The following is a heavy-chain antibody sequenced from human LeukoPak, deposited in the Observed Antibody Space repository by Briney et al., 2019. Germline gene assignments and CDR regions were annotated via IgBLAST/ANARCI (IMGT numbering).Heavy chain of an antibody. CDR3: TTGNWGPH. J-gene: IGHJ4*02. CDR1: GFTFSSYW. V-gene: IGHV3-7*03. D-gene: IGHD7-27*01. Sequence: GGSLRLSCAASGFTFSSYWMSWVRQAPGKGLEWVANINKDGGEKYYVDSVKGRFTISRDNAKNTLYLQMNSLKTEDTAVYYCTTGNWGPHWGQGTLVTVSS. CDR2: INKDGGEK.